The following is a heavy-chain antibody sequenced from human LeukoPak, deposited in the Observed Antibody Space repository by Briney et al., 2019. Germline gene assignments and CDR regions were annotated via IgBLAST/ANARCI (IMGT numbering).Heavy chain of an antibody. CDR2: FYYSGST. D-gene: IGHD5-18*01. CDR1: GDSISSSCYF. V-gene: IGHV4-39*07. Sequence: SETLSLICTVSGDSISSSCYFWGWIRQSPGKGLEWIGTFYYSGSTYYNPSLKSRVTISVDTSKNQFSLKLDSVTAADTAVYYCASRPRAGYSYGSFDYWGQGTLVTVSS. CDR3: ASRPRAGYSYGSFDY. J-gene: IGHJ4*02.